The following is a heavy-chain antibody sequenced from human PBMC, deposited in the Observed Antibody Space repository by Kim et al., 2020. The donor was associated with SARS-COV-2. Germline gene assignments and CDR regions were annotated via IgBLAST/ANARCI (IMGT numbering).Heavy chain of an antibody. V-gene: IGHV4-30-2*01. J-gene: IGHJ2*01. CDR3: ARDNGGTTVTPWYFDL. D-gene: IGHD4-17*01. Sequence: SLKSRVAISVDRSKNQFSLKLSSVTAADTAVYYCARDNGGTTVTPWYFDLWGRGTLVTVSS.